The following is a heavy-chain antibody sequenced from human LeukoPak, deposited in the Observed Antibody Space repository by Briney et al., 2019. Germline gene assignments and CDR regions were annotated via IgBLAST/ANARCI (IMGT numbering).Heavy chain of an antibody. CDR2: IKRDGSYK. CDR1: GFTFGNYW. D-gene: IGHD6-13*01. J-gene: IGHJ4*01. CDR3: ARDPGSSSFDY. V-gene: IGHV3-7*01. Sequence: PGGSLRLSCVASGFTFGNYWMSWVRQAPGEGLEFVANIKRDGSYKNYVDSVKGRFTISRDNAENSVHLQMHSLRAEDTAIYYCARDPGSSSFDYWGQGALVIVS.